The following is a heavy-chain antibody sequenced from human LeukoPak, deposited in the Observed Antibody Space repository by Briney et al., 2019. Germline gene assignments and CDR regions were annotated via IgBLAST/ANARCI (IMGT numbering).Heavy chain of an antibody. D-gene: IGHD3-22*01. Sequence: GGSLRLSCAASGFTFSSYAMSWVRQAPGKGLEWVSAISGSGGSTYYADSVKGRFTISRDNSKNTLYLQMNSLRDEDTAVYYCARPYDSSGYNAYYFDYWGQGTLVTVSS. CDR2: ISGSGGST. V-gene: IGHV3-23*01. CDR3: ARPYDSSGYNAYYFDY. J-gene: IGHJ4*02. CDR1: GFTFSSYA.